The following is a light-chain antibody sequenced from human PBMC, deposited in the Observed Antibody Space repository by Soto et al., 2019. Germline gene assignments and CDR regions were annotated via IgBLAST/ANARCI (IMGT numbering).Light chain of an antibody. J-gene: IGKJ5*01. CDR3: QQYGNSPIT. CDR2: GIS. V-gene: IGKV3-20*01. Sequence: PGERVTLSCRASQSVSSSYLTCYQQKPGQAPRLLIYGISSRATGIPDRFSGSGSGTDFSLTISRLEPEDFAVYYCQQYGNSPITFGQGTRLEIK. CDR1: QSVSSSY.